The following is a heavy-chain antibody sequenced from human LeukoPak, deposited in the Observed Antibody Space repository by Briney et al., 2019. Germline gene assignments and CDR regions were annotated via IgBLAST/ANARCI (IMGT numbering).Heavy chain of an antibody. CDR1: GGSISSYY. J-gene: IGHJ3*02. D-gene: IGHD3-22*01. CDR3: ARDETYYYDSSGFGDRAFDI. Sequence: SETLSLTCTVSGGSISSYYWSWIRQPPGKGLEWIGYIYYSGSTNYNPSLKSRVTISVDTSENQFSLKLSSVTAADTAVYYCARDETYYYDSSGFGDRAFDIWGQGTMVTVSS. V-gene: IGHV4-59*01. CDR2: IYYSGST.